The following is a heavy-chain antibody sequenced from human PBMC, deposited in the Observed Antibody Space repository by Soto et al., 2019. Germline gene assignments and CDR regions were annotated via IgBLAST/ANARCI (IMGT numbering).Heavy chain of an antibody. CDR2: INHSGSA. Sequence: SETLSLTCAVYGGSFSGYYWSWIRQPPGKGLEWIGEINHSGSANYTPSLKSRVTISVDTSKNQFALKLTSVTAADTAVYYCVRGAPAAIGPQGEYWGQGSLVTVSS. D-gene: IGHD2-2*01. J-gene: IGHJ4*02. CDR1: GGSFSGYY. V-gene: IGHV4-34*01. CDR3: VRGAPAAIGPQGEY.